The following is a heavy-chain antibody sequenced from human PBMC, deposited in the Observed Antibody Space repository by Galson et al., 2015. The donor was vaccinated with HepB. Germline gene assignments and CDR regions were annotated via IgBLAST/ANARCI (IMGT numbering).Heavy chain of an antibody. J-gene: IGHJ4*02. CDR1: GFTFSSYS. Sequence: SLRLSCAASGFTFSSYSMNWVRQAPGKGLEWVSSISSSSSYIYYADSVKGRFTISRDNAKNSLYLQMNSLRAEDTAVYYCARDGRITMVRGVIRGRDPSDYWGQGTLVTVSS. CDR3: ARDGRITMVRGVIRGRDPSDY. V-gene: IGHV3-21*01. D-gene: IGHD3-10*01. CDR2: ISSSSSYI.